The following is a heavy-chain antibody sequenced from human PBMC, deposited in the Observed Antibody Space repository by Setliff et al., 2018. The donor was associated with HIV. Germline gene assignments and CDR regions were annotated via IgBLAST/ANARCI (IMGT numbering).Heavy chain of an antibody. D-gene: IGHD3-22*01. Sequence: GASVKVSCKASGYTFSNYAMHWVRQAPGQRLEWMGWINAGNGNTNYAQKLQGRVTMTTDTSQSTAYMELRSLKSDDTAVYYCARPENESSGRMTYWGQGTLVTVSS. CDR3: ARPENESSGRMTY. CDR1: GYTFSNYA. J-gene: IGHJ4*02. CDR2: INAGNGNT. V-gene: IGHV1-3*01.